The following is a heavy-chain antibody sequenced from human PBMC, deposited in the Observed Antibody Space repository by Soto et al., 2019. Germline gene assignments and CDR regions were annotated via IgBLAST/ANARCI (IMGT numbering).Heavy chain of an antibody. CDR2: INPNSGGT. Sequence: ASVKVSCKASGYTFTGYYMHWVRQAPGQGLEWMGWINPNSGGTTYAQKFQGRVTMTRDTSISTAYMELSRLRSDDTAVYYCALDTYSSSWYRIDYWGQGTLVTVSS. D-gene: IGHD6-13*01. CDR3: ALDTYSSSWYRIDY. CDR1: GYTFTGYY. V-gene: IGHV1-2*02. J-gene: IGHJ4*02.